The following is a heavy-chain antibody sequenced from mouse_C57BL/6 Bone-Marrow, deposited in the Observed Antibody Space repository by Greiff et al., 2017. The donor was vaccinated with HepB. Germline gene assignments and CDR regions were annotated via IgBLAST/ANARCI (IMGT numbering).Heavy chain of an antibody. CDR1: GYTFTDYY. CDR2: INPNNGGT. J-gene: IGHJ3*01. D-gene: IGHD2-1*01. Sequence: EVQLQQSGPELVKPGASVKISCKASGYTFTDYYMNWVKQSHGKSLEWIGDINPNNGGTSYNQKFKGKATLTVDKSSSTAYMELRSLTSEDSAVYYCARRGHGKGFAYWGQGTLVTVSA. V-gene: IGHV1-26*01. CDR3: ARRGHGKGFAY.